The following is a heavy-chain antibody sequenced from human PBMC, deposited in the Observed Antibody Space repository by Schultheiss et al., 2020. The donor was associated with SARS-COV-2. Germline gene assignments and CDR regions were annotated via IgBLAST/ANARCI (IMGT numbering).Heavy chain of an antibody. CDR1: GFTFSSYG. CDR3: ASWVKDHFDY. Sequence: GGSLRLSCAASGFTFSSYGMHWVRQAPGKGLEWVSAISGSGGSTYYADSVKGRFTISRDNSKNTLYLQTNTLRAEDTAVYFCASWVKDHFDYWGQGTLVTVSS. CDR2: ISGSGGST. D-gene: IGHD2-21*01. V-gene: IGHV3-23*01. J-gene: IGHJ4*02.